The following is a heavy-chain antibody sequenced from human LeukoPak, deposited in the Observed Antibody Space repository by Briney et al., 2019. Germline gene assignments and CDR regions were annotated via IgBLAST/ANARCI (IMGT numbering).Heavy chain of an antibody. Sequence: GDSLKISCKGSGYRFTSYWIAWVRQMPGKGLEWMGIIDPGDSDTRYSPSFRGQVTISADKSTSTAYLQWSSLKASDSAMYYCARHLNSGYVSWNFDLWGRGTLVTVSS. CDR1: GYRFTSYW. J-gene: IGHJ2*01. V-gene: IGHV5-51*01. D-gene: IGHD5-12*01. CDR2: IDPGDSDT. CDR3: ARHLNSGYVSWNFDL.